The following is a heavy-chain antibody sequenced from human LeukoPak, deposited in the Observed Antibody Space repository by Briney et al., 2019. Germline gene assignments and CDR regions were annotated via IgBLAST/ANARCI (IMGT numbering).Heavy chain of an antibody. CDR2: INYGGTT. J-gene: IGHJ4*02. D-gene: IGHD3-10*01. V-gene: IGHV4-39*01. CDR3: ARYVVSGAGTYYLDY. CDR1: GGSISSNNYY. Sequence: PSETLSLTCTVSGGSISSNNYYWSWIRQPPGREMEWIASINYGGTTYYNPSLKSRVTISVDTSKNQFSLRLSSVTAADTAVYLCARYVVSGAGTYYLDYWGQGSLVTVSS.